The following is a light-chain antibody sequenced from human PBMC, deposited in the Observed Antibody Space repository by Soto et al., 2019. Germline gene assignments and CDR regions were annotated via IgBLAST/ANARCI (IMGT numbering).Light chain of an antibody. V-gene: IGLV2-8*01. CDR3: SSYAGTHIV. J-gene: IGLJ1*01. Sequence: QSALTNPPYASGSPGQSFAISRNGTSIDVGGYDYVSWYQQHPGKAPKLMIYDVTKRPSGVPDRFSGSKSGNTASLTVSGLQAEDEADYYCSSYAGTHIVFGTGTKVTVL. CDR2: DVT. CDR1: SIDVGGYDY.